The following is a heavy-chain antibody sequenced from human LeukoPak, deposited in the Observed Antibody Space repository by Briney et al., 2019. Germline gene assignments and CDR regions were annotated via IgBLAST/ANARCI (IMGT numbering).Heavy chain of an antibody. D-gene: IGHD6-19*01. Sequence: GGSLRLSCAGSVTNAWMSWVRQAPGKGLEWVGRIKSKTDGGTTDYAAPVKGRFTISRDDSNDTLYLQINSLKTEDTAIYYCTTEGWRGYWGQGTLVTVSS. CDR3: TTEGWRGY. V-gene: IGHV3-15*01. J-gene: IGHJ4*02. CDR2: IKSKTDGGTT. CDR1: VTNAW.